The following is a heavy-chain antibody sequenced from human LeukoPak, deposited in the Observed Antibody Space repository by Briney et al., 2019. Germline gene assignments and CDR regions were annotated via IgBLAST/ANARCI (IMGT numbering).Heavy chain of an antibody. CDR2: IYTSGST. V-gene: IGHV4-61*02. D-gene: IGHD6-19*01. J-gene: IGHJ3*02. CDR3: ARARIAVAGTLTDAFDI. CDR1: GGSISSGSYY. Sequence: SETLSLTCTVSGGSISSGSYYWSWIQQPAGKGLEWIGRIYTSGSTNYNPSLKSRVTISVDTSKNQFSLKLSSVTAADTAVYYCARARIAVAGTLTDAFDIWGQGTMVTVSS.